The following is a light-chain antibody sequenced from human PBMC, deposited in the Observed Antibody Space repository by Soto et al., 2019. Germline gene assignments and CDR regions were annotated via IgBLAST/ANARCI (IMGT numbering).Light chain of an antibody. V-gene: IGLV2-14*01. CDR1: SGDIGSYTY. Sequence: QSVLAQPASVSGSPGQSITISCTGTSGDIGSYTYVSWYQQYPGKAPKLLISEGTNRPSGVSNRFSGSKSGNTASLTISGLQAEDEAHYYCSSYTTNSPPVVFGGGTKVTVL. J-gene: IGLJ2*01. CDR3: SSYTTNSPPVV. CDR2: EGT.